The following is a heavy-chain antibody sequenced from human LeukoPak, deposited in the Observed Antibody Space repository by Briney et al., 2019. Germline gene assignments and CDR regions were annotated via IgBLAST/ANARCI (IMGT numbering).Heavy chain of an antibody. CDR3: ATADYERPVDY. D-gene: IGHD4-17*01. CDR2: IYHSGST. J-gene: IGHJ4*02. Sequence: ASETLSLTCAVSGYSISSGYYWGWIRQPPGKGLEWIGSIYHSGSTYYNPSLKSRVTISVDTSKNQFSLKLSSVTAADTAVYYCATADYERPVDYWGQGTLVTVSS. V-gene: IGHV4-38-2*01. CDR1: GYSISSGYY.